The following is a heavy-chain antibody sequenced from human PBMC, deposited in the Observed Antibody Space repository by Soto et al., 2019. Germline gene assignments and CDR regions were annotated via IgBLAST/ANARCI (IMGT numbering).Heavy chain of an antibody. J-gene: IGHJ4*02. Sequence: VQLLESGGGFIQPGGSLRLSCAASGFTFSYGIHWLRQAPGKGLEWVAYISYDSSNKFYGDSVKGRFTISRDNSNNTQFLQMNSLRAEDTAVYYCAKLVIGYCSGNTCDDYWGQGTLVAVSS. CDR3: AKLVIGYCSGNTCDDY. CDR1: GFTFSYG. D-gene: IGHD2-15*01. CDR2: ISYDSSNK. V-gene: IGHV3-30*18.